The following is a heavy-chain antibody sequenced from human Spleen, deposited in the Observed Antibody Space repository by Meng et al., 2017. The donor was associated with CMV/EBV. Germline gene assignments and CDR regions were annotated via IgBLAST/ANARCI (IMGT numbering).Heavy chain of an antibody. CDR2: ISSSSSYI. D-gene: IGHD2-2*02. CDR3: ARDRGYCSSTSCYNVG. CDR1: GFTFSSYS. Sequence: GESLKISCAASGFTFSSYSMNWVRQAPGKGLEWVSSISSSSSYIYYADSVKGRFTISRDNAKNSLYLQMNSLRAEDTAVYYCARDRGYCSSTSCYNVGWGQGTLVTVSS. J-gene: IGHJ4*02. V-gene: IGHV3-21*01.